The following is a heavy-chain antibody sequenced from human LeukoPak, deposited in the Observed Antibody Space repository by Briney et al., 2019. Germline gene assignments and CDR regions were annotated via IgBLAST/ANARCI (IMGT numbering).Heavy chain of an antibody. D-gene: IGHD3-16*01. Sequence: PSETLFLTCTVSGGSVSSYCWSWIRQPPGKGLEWIGYIYYSGSTKYNPSLKSRVTISVDTSKNQFSLKLSSVTAADTAVYYCAGYYDYVWGSGWFDPWGQGTLVTVSS. J-gene: IGHJ5*02. CDR1: GGSVSSYC. CDR3: AGYYDYVWGSGWFDP. CDR2: IYYSGST. V-gene: IGHV4-59*02.